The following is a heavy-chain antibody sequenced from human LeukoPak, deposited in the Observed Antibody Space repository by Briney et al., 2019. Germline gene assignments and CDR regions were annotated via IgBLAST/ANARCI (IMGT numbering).Heavy chain of an antibody. J-gene: IGHJ3*02. CDR3: AREVNDPDAFDI. V-gene: IGHV3-11*01. CDR1: GFSFSDYY. CDR2: IDGSGYTI. Sequence: GGSLRLSCAASGFSFSDYYMSWIRQAPGKGLEWVSYIDGSGYTIFYTDSVKGRFTIPRDNAKNSLHLQMNSLRAEDTAVYFCAREVNDPDAFDIWGQGTLVTVSS.